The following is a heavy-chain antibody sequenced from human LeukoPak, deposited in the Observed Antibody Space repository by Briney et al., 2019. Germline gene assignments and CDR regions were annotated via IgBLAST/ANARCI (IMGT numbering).Heavy chain of an antibody. J-gene: IGHJ3*02. CDR1: GYTFTSYG. Sequence: GASVKVSCKASGYTFTSYGISWVRQAPGQGLEWMGWISAYNGNTNYAQKLQGRVTMTTDTSTSTAYMELRSLRSDDTAVYYCARFALSITMIVVVDSDAFDIWGQGTMVTVSS. CDR2: ISAYNGNT. D-gene: IGHD3-22*01. V-gene: IGHV1-18*01. CDR3: ARFALSITMIVVVDSDAFDI.